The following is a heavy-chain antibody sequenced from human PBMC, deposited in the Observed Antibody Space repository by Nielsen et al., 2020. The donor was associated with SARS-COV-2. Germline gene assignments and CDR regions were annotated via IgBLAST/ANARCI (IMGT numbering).Heavy chain of an antibody. CDR3: ARDANIGAAGKLFDY. V-gene: IGHV3-66*01. D-gene: IGHD6-13*01. CDR1: GFTLGDYG. CDR2: IYSGGST. J-gene: IGHJ4*02. Sequence: GESLKISCTASGFTLGDYGVSWFRQAPGKGLEWVSVIYSGGSTYYADSVKGRFTISRDNSKNTLYLQMNSLRAEDTAVYYCARDANIGAAGKLFDYWGRGTRVTIS.